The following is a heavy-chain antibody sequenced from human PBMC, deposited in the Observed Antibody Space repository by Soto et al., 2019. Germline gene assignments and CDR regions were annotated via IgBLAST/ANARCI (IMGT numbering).Heavy chain of an antibody. V-gene: IGHV3-23*01. CDR3: AKAKTSVTNHHYHHDGMAV. Sequence: GGSLRLSCAASGVTFSSYAMSWVRQAPGKGLEWVAAISGSGGSTYYADSVKGRFNISRDNSKNTLYLQMNRLRAEDTAVYYCAKAKTSVTNHHYHHDGMAVRGQGTTVTVSS. J-gene: IGHJ6*02. D-gene: IGHD3-3*01. CDR1: GVTFSSYA. CDR2: ISGSGGST.